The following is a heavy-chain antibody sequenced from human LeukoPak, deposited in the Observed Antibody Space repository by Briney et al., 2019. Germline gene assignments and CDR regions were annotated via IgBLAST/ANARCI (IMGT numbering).Heavy chain of an antibody. Sequence: KSGESLKISCKGSGYSFTSYWIGWVRQMPGKGLEWMGIIYPGDSDTRYSPSFQGQVTISADKSISTAYLQWSSLKASDTAMYYCARAPVYRILTGYYYYYYGMDVWGQGTTVTVSS. J-gene: IGHJ6*02. D-gene: IGHD3-9*01. CDR2: IYPGDSDT. CDR1: GYSFTSYW. V-gene: IGHV5-51*01. CDR3: ARAPVYRILTGYYYYYYGMDV.